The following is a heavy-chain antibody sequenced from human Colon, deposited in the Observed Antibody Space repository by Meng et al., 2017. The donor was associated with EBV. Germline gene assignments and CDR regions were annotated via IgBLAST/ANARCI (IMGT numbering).Heavy chain of an antibody. D-gene: IGHD3-22*01. CDR2: IDDSGNI. J-gene: IGHJ4*02. Sequence: QVQLKHGGAVLLQPSENMSLTCNVYGGPFSGFYWTWIRQSPGKGLEWIGEIDDSGNIIYNPSLKSRVTISGDTSKNQFSLNVSSVTAADTAVYYCARSRWLLLQLWGQGTLVTVSS. CDR3: ARSRWLLLQL. CDR1: GGPFSGFY. V-gene: IGHV4-34*01.